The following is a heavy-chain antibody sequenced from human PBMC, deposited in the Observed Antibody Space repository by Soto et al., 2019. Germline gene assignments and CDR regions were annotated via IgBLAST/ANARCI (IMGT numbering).Heavy chain of an antibody. CDR1: GGTFSSSG. CDR3: ARWPQPRYTADPYAVDV. Sequence: QVHLVQSGTEVKKPGSSVKVSCKASGGTFSSSGFSWVRQAPGQGLEWMGMIVPSLDTTNYAQKFQARVTIPADEVTSTAYMELRSLRSEDTVVYYCARWPQPRYTADPYAVDVWGQGTRVIVSS. D-gene: IGHD3-16*02. V-gene: IGHV1-69*11. J-gene: IGHJ6*02. CDR2: IVPSLDTT.